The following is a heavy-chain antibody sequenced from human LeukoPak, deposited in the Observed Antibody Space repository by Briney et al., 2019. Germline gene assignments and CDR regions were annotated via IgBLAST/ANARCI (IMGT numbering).Heavy chain of an antibody. V-gene: IGHV5-51*01. J-gene: IGHJ4*02. CDR3: GRGGYSGYEFDY. CDR1: GNSFSTNW. Sequence: GESLKISCRASGNSFSTNWIGWVRQMPGKGLEWMGVIYPGDSDTRYSPSFQGQVTMSTDKSIITAYLQWSSLKASDSAMYYCGRGGYSGYEFDYWGQGTLVTVSS. CDR2: IYPGDSDT. D-gene: IGHD5-12*01.